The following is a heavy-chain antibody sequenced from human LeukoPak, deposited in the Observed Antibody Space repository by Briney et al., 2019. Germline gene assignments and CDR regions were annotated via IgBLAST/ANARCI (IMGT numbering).Heavy chain of an antibody. D-gene: IGHD2-2*01. Sequence: SETLSLTCSVSGGSISSYYWSWIRQPAGKGLEWIGRIYTSGSTNYNPSLKSRVTMSVDTSKNQFSLKLSSVTAADTAVYYCAREVGHCSSTSCYDYWGQGTLVTVSS. J-gene: IGHJ4*02. CDR1: GGSISSYY. CDR3: AREVGHCSSTSCYDY. CDR2: IYTSGST. V-gene: IGHV4-4*07.